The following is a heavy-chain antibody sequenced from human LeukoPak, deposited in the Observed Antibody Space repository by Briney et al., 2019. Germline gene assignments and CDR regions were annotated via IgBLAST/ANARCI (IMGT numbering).Heavy chain of an antibody. V-gene: IGHV4-34*01. Sequence: SETLSLTCAVYGGSFSGYYWSWIRQPPGKGLEWIGSIYYSGSTYYNPSLKSRVTISVDTSKNQFSLKLSSVTAPDTAVYYCARHQLTVVTPSPWFDPWGQGTLVTVSS. J-gene: IGHJ5*02. CDR3: ARHQLTVVTPSPWFDP. D-gene: IGHD4-23*01. CDR1: GGSFSGYY. CDR2: IYYSGST.